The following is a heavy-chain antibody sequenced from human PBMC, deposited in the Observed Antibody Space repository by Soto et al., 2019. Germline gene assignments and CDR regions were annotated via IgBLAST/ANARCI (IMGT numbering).Heavy chain of an antibody. Sequence: EVQLVESGGGLVKPGGSLRLACAASGFTFSSYSMNWVRQAPGKGLEWVSSISSSSSYIYYADSVKGRFTISRDNAKNSLYLQMNSLRAEDKAVYYCATDSPYYYDSSGYYDYWGQGTLVTVSS. CDR3: ATDSPYYYDSSGYYDY. J-gene: IGHJ4*02. CDR1: GFTFSSYS. D-gene: IGHD3-22*01. V-gene: IGHV3-21*01. CDR2: ISSSSSYI.